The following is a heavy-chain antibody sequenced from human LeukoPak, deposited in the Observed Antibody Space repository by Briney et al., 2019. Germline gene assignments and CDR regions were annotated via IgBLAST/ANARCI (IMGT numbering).Heavy chain of an antibody. D-gene: IGHD3-22*01. CDR1: GFTVSSNY. CDR2: IYSGSST. J-gene: IGHJ4*02. Sequence: GGSLRLSCAASGFTVSSNYMSWVRQAPGKGLEWVSVIYSGSSTYYADSVKGRFTISRDNSKNTLYLQMNSLRAEDTAVYYCARCYYDSSGYRFDYWGQGTLVTVSS. CDR3: ARCYYDSSGYRFDY. V-gene: IGHV3-66*01.